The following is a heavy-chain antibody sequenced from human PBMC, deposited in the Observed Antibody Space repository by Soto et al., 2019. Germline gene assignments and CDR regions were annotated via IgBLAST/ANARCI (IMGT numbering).Heavy chain of an antibody. V-gene: IGHV1-18*01. CDR1: GYPFTSYV. Sequence: ASLKLSCKASGYPFTSYVISWVRQAPGQGLEWMGWISAYNGNTNYAQKLQGRVTMTTDTSTSTAYMELRSLRADDTAVYYWARDPSTYSSSLMDVWGKGTTVTVSS. J-gene: IGHJ6*03. CDR3: ARDPSTYSSSLMDV. CDR2: ISAYNGNT. D-gene: IGHD6-13*01.